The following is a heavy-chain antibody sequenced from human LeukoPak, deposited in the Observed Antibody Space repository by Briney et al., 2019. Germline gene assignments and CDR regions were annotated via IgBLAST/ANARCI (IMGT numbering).Heavy chain of an antibody. CDR2: IKQDGSEK. Sequence: GGSLRLSCAASGFTFSSYWMSWVRQAPGKGLEWVANIKQDGSEKYYVDSVKGRFTISRHNAKNSLYLQMNSLRAEDTAVYYCARARDSSGYYYYPEYFDYWGQGTLVTVSS. V-gene: IGHV3-7*01. D-gene: IGHD3-22*01. CDR3: ARARDSSGYYYYPEYFDY. CDR1: GFTFSSYW. J-gene: IGHJ4*02.